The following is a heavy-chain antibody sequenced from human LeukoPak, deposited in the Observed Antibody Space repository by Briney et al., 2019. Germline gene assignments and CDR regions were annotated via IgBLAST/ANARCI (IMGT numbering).Heavy chain of an antibody. Sequence: GGSLRLSCAASGFTFSEYSMSWVRQAPGKGLEWVSNIRSNGGDTYYTDSVKGRFTISRDNSKNTLYLEMNSLRAEDTAVYYCAKGGYTTWFDPWGQGTLVTVSS. CDR1: GFTFSEYS. CDR3: AKGGYTTWFDP. J-gene: IGHJ5*02. CDR2: IRSNGGDT. D-gene: IGHD2-15*01. V-gene: IGHV3-23*01.